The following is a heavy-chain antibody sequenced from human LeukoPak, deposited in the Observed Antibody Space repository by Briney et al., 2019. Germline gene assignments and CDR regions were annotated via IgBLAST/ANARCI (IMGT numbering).Heavy chain of an antibody. CDR1: GLTFSSYA. Sequence: PGGSLRLSCAASGLTFSSYAMHWVRQAPGKGLEYVSAISSNGGSTYYANSVKGRFTISRDNSKNTLYLQMGSLRAEDMAVYYCATAPPYYYYMDVWGKGTTVTVSS. CDR3: ATAPPYYYYMDV. J-gene: IGHJ6*03. V-gene: IGHV3-64*01. CDR2: ISSNGGST.